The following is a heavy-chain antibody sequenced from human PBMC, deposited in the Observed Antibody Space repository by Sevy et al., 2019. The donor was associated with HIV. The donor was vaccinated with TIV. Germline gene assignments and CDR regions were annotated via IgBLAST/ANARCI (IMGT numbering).Heavy chain of an antibody. CDR1: GDSISGYY. J-gene: IGHJ6*02. CDR2: IYYSGRT. Sequence: SETLSLTCTVSGDSISGYYWSWIRQPPGKGLEWIGYIYYSGRTNYNPSPKSRVTISEDTSKNQLSLKLSSVTAADTAVYYCARGAPYYYYGMDVWGQGTTVTVSS. CDR3: ARGAPYYYYGMDV. V-gene: IGHV4-59*01.